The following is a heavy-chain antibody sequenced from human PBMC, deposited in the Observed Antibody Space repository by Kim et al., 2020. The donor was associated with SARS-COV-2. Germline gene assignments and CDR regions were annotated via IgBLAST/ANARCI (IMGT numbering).Heavy chain of an antibody. CDR3: MTFRSGCPV. CDR2: IKSKTDGGTT. CDR1: AFTFSNAW. D-gene: IGHD6-19*01. Sequence: GGSLRLSCAASAFTFSNAWMHWVRQAPGKGLEWVGRIKSKTDGGTTDYAAPVKGRFTISRDDSESMLYLQMNSLKTEDTAVYYCMTFRSGCPVWGQGTTVTVCS. J-gene: IGHJ3*01. V-gene: IGHV3-15*01.